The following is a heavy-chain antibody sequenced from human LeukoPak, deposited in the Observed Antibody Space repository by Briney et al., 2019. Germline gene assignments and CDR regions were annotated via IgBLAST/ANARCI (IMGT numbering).Heavy chain of an antibody. Sequence: GGSLRLSCAASGLTVSSDYMSWVRQAPGRGLEWVSVIYGGGGTYYADSVKGPFTISRDNSKNMLYLQMNSLRAEDTAVYYWARDGGYSYGYGFDYWGQGTLVTVSS. CDR3: ARDGGYSYGYGFDY. CDR2: IYGGGGT. D-gene: IGHD5-18*01. V-gene: IGHV3-53*01. CDR1: GLTVSSDY. J-gene: IGHJ4*02.